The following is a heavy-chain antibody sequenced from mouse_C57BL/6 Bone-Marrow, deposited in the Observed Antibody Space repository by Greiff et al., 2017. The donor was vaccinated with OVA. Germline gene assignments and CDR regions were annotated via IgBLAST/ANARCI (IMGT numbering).Heavy chain of an antibody. CDR2: IDPSDSYT. CDR1: GYTFTSYW. Sequence: VQLQQPGAELVMPGASVKLSCKASGYTFTSYWMHWVKQRPGQGLEWIGVIDPSDSYTNYNQKFKGKSTLTVDKSSSTAYMQLSSLTSEDSAVYYCARGEVYYAYYVDYWGQGTTLTVSA. J-gene: IGHJ2*01. D-gene: IGHD2-1*01. V-gene: IGHV1-69*01. CDR3: ARGEVYYAYYVDY.